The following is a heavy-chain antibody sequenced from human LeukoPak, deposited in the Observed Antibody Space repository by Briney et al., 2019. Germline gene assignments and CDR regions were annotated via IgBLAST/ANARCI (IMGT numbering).Heavy chain of an antibody. CDR2: INPSGGST. D-gene: IGHD3-10*01. V-gene: IGHV1-46*01. CDR1: GYTFTSYY. J-gene: IGHJ4*02. Sequence: ASVKVSCKASGYTFTSYYMHWVRQAPGQGLEWMGIINPSGGSTSYAQKFQGRVTMTRNTSISTAYMELSSLRSEDPAVYYCARDSNRGFDYWGQGTLVTVSS. CDR3: ARDSNRGFDY.